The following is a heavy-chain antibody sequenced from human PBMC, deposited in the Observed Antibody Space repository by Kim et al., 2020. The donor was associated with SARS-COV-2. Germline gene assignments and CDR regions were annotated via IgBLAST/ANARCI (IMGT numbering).Heavy chain of an antibody. J-gene: IGHJ4*02. CDR3: ARVYGAHFDY. Sequence: KYTAAPVKGQFTISGDNSKNTLYLQMNSLRAEDTAVYYWARVYGAHFDYWGQGTLVTVSS. D-gene: IGHD4-17*01. V-gene: IGHV3-30*01. CDR2: K.